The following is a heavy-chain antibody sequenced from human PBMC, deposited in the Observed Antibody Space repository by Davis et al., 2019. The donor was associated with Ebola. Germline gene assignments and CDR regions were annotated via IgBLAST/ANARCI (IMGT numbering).Heavy chain of an antibody. D-gene: IGHD4-17*01. CDR3: ANDYGDYYFDY. J-gene: IGHJ4*02. Sequence: DSVKGRFTISRDNSKKTLYLQMNSLRAEDTAIYYCANDYGDYYFDYWGQGTLVTVSS. V-gene: IGHV3-23*01.